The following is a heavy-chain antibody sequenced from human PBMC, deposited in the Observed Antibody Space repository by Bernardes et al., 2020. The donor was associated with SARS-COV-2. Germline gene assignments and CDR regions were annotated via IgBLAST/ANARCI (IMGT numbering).Heavy chain of an antibody. CDR3: ALGIAAAGTPDLYYYYYGMDV. CDR2: INAGNGNT. J-gene: IGHJ6*02. CDR1: GYTFTSYA. Sequence: ASVKVSCKASGYTFTSYAMHWVRQAPGQRLEWMGWINAGNGNTKYSQKFQGRVTITRDTSASTAYMELSSLRSEDTAVYYCALGIAAAGTPDLYYYYYGMDVWGQGTTVTVSS. V-gene: IGHV1-3*01. D-gene: IGHD6-13*01.